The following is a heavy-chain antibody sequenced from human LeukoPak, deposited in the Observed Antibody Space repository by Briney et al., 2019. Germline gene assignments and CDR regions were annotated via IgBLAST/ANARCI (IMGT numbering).Heavy chain of an antibody. J-gene: IGHJ4*02. CDR2: INPNSGGT. CDR1: GYTFTAYY. V-gene: IGHV1-2*02. Sequence: ASVKVSCKAPGYTFTAYYMHWVRQAPGQGLEWMGWINPNSGGTNYAQKFQDRVTMTRDTSISTAYMELSRLRSDDTAVYYCARVYCTNGVCYAPFEYWGQGTLVTVSS. D-gene: IGHD2-8*01. CDR3: ARVYCTNGVCYAPFEY.